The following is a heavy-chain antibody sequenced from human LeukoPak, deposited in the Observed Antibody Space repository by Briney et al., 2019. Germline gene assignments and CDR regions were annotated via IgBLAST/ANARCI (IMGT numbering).Heavy chain of an antibody. CDR1: GYTFTGYY. CDR3: ARPTYCSGASCYWGY. Sequence: ASVKVSCKASGYTFTGYYMHWVRQAPGQGLEWMGWINPNSGNTHYAQKFQDRVTMTRDTSISTAYMELSRLRSDDTAVYYCARPTYCSGASCYWGYWGQGTLVTVSS. J-gene: IGHJ4*02. CDR2: INPNSGNT. D-gene: IGHD2-15*01. V-gene: IGHV1-2*02.